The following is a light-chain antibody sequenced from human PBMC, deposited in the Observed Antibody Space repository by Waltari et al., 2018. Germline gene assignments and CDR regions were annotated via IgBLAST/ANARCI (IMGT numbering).Light chain of an antibody. V-gene: IGKV3D-15*01. Sequence: EIVMTQSPATLSVSPGERATLSCRASQNIRNSLAWYQQKPGQAPRLLISLASTRATGLPARFSGSGSGTQFSLTISSLQHEDFAIYYCQHHSTWPPTFGPGTRV. CDR2: LAS. CDR3: QHHSTWPPT. J-gene: IGKJ1*01. CDR1: QNIRNS.